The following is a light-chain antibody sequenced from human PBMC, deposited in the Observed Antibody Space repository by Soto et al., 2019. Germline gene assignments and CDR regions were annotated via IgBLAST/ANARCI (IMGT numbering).Light chain of an antibody. CDR2: AAS. CDR3: QKYNSAQLT. V-gene: IGKV1-27*01. CDR1: RGICPN. Sequence: DIQMTQSPSSLSASVGDKVTITCRASRGICPNLAWIQQKQGKVPKLLINAASTLKSGVPSRFSGSGSGTDFTLTISSLQPEDVATYYCQKYNSAQLTFGGGTKVEIK. J-gene: IGKJ4*01.